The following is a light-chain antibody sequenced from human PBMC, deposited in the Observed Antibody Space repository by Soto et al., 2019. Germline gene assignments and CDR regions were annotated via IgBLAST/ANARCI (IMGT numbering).Light chain of an antibody. Sequence: DVEMTQSPSTLPTPIGDRVTINCRASPNVSNWLAWYQQKPGKAPELLTYKATSLESGVPSRFSTSGSGTDFTLTINRLQSEDFATYDCQQYSKESTFGQGTKVEIK. CDR2: KAT. CDR1: PNVSNW. V-gene: IGKV1-5*03. J-gene: IGKJ2*01. CDR3: QQYSKEST.